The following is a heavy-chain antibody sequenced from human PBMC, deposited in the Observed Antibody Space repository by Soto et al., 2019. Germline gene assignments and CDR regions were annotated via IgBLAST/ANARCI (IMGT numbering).Heavy chain of an antibody. CDR3: AKVRGHYYYGMDV. V-gene: IGHV3-23*01. Sequence: VQLLESGGSLVQPGGSLRLSCVASGFTFNDYDMNWVRQAPGKGLEWVSGISGSGDATYYAGSLKGRFTISRDISKNTLYLQMNSLRAEDTAVYYRAKVRGHYYYGMDVWGQGTTVTVSS. CDR2: ISGSGDAT. CDR1: GFTFNDYD. D-gene: IGHD3-10*01. J-gene: IGHJ6*02.